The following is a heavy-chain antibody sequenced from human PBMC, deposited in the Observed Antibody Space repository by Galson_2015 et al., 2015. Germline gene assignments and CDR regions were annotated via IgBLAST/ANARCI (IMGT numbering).Heavy chain of an antibody. CDR1: GFTFSSHA. CDR2: ISGSGGST. D-gene: IGHD3-22*01. J-gene: IGHJ4*02. V-gene: IGHV3-23*01. Sequence: SLRLSCAASGFTFSSHAMSWVRQAPGKGLEWVSAISGSGGSTYYADSVKGRFTISRDNSKNTLYLQMNSLRAEDTAVYYCAKEGDYYDSSGYYTAGPPDYWGQGTLVTVSS. CDR3: AKEGDYYDSSGYYTAGPPDY.